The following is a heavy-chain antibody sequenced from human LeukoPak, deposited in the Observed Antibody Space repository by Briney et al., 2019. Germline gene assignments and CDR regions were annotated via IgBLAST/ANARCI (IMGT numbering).Heavy chain of an antibody. CDR1: GGSISSTSYY. J-gene: IGHJ4*02. CDR2: FYSRGST. Sequence: SETLSLTCPVSGGSISSTSYYWGWIRQPPGKGLEWLGSFYSRGSTNYNPSLKSRVAISVDTSKNQLSLKLSSVTAADTAVYYCAKEGVIRGVIDYWGQGALVTVSS. V-gene: IGHV4-39*07. D-gene: IGHD3-10*01. CDR3: AKEGVIRGVIDY.